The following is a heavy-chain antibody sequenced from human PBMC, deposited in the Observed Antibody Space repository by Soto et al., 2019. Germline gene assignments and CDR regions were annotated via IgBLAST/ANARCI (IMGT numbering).Heavy chain of an antibody. Sequence: QLQLQESGPGLVKPSETLSLTCTVSGGSISSSNYYWGWIRQPPGKGLEWIGIIYYSGSTYYNPSFRRRXTXSXNTSKNQFSLKLSSVTAADTAVYYCARRGSSSWYGVWGQGTLVTVSS. V-gene: IGHV4-39*01. CDR3: ARRGSSSWYGV. J-gene: IGHJ4*02. CDR1: GGSISSSNYY. CDR2: IYYSGST. D-gene: IGHD6-13*01.